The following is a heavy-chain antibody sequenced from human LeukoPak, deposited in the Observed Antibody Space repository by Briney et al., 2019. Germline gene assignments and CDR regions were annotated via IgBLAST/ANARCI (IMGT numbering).Heavy chain of an antibody. J-gene: IGHJ3*02. Sequence: QAGGSLRLSCAASGFTVRSNYMSWVRQAPGKGLEWVSGISGSGGITYYADSVKGRFTISRDNSKNTLYLQMNSLRAEDTAVYYCAKSKWEIPRRLAFDIWGQGTMVTVSS. V-gene: IGHV3-23*01. CDR1: GFTVRSNY. CDR3: AKSKWEIPRRLAFDI. CDR2: ISGSGGIT. D-gene: IGHD1-26*01.